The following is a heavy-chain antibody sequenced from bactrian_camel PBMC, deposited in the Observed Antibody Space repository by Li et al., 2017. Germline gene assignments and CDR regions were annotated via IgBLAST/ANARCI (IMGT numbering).Heavy chain of an antibody. CDR3: ARSYFGASHNTFAF. V-gene: IGHV3S36*01. Sequence: DVQLVESGGGSVQAGGSLRLPCAARGYTYDTYCMGWFRRPPGKESEGIAVIDSDGDTAYAESLKDRFTISVDNAKNMVYLHMTSLKPEDTGVYYCARSYFGASHNTFAFWGQGTQVTVS. CDR1: GYTYDTYC. D-gene: IGHD1*01. CDR2: IDSDGDT. J-gene: IGHJ4*01.